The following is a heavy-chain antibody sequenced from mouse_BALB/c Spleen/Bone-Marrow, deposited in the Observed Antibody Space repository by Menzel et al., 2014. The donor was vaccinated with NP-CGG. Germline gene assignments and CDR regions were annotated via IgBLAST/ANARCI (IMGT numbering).Heavy chain of an antibody. Sequence: VQLQESGAELVRPGASVKPSCKASGYTFTSYWINWVKQRPGQGLERIGNIYPSDSYTNYNQKFKDKATLTVDKSSSTAYMQLSSPTSEDSAVYYCTRDDGSFAYWGQGTLVTVSA. CDR1: GYTFTSYW. J-gene: IGHJ3*01. CDR2: IYPSDSYT. D-gene: IGHD2-3*01. V-gene: IGHV1-69*02. CDR3: TRDDGSFAY.